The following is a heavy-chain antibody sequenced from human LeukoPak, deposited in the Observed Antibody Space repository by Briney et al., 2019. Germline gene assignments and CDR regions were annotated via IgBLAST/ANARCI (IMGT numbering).Heavy chain of an antibody. D-gene: IGHD2-15*01. J-gene: IGHJ3*02. CDR2: IIPIFGTA. CDR1: GGTFSSYA. Sequence: GASVKVSCKASGGTFSSYAISWVRQAPGQGLEWMGGIIPIFGTANYAQKFQGRVTITADESTSTAYMELSSLRSEDTAVYYCARCRCSGGSCRIPGVDAFDIWGQGTMVTVSS. CDR3: ARCRCSGGSCRIPGVDAFDI. V-gene: IGHV1-69*13.